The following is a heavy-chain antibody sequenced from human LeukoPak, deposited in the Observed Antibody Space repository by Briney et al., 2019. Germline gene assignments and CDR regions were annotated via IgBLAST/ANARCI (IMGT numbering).Heavy chain of an antibody. CDR2: IGPTGTDR. D-gene: IGHD1-14*01. CDR1: GFTFSSCG. CDR3: ATETIGRHYDY. V-gene: IGHV3-21*01. Sequence: GGSLRLSCAASGFTFSSCGLNWVRQAPGKGLEWVSSIGPTGTDRYYADSVRGRFTISRDNAKNSMYLQMDSLRDEDTAVYYCATETIGRHYDYWGQGTLLTVSS. J-gene: IGHJ4*02.